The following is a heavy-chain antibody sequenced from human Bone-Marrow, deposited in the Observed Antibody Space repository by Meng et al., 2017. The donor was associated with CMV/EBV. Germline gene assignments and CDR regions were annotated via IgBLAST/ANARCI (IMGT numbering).Heavy chain of an antibody. V-gene: IGHV1-69*04. J-gene: IGHJ6*02. Sequence: SVKVSCKASGGTFSSYTISWVRQAPGQGLEWMGRIIPILGIANYAQKFQGRVTITADKSTSTAYMELSSLRSEDTAVYYCARDKQLVLETHRYYGMDVWGQGNTVNIAS. CDR2: IIPILGIA. CDR1: GGTFSSYT. D-gene: IGHD6-6*01. CDR3: ARDKQLVLETHRYYGMDV.